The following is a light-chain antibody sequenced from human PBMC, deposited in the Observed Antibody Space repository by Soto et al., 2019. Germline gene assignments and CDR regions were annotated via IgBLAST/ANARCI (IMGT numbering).Light chain of an antibody. CDR1: QRISSY. CDR2: DAS. J-gene: IGKJ1*01. CDR3: QQRSNWPT. V-gene: IGKV3-11*01. Sequence: EIVLTQSPATLSLSPGERATLSCRASQRISSYLAWYQQKPSQAPRLLIYDASHRATGIPARFSGSGSGTDFTLTISSLEPEDFAVYYCQQRSNWPTFGQGTKVDIK.